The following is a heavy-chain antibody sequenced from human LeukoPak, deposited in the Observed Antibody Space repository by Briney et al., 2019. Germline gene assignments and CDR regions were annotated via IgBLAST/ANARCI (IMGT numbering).Heavy chain of an antibody. CDR1: GFALDSHT. Sequence: PGGSLRLSCTASGFALDSHTMNWVRQAPGEGLEWLSSISDSGTYIYYANSVKGRFTISRDSAKNSLYLHMHSLRAEDTAEYYCVREATSGWFYFDYWGQGTLVTVSS. D-gene: IGHD6-19*01. CDR3: VREATSGWFYFDY. J-gene: IGHJ4*02. V-gene: IGHV3-21*01. CDR2: ISDSGTYI.